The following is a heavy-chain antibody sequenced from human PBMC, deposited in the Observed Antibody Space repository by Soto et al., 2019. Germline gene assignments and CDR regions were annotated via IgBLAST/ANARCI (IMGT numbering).Heavy chain of an antibody. D-gene: IGHD2-2*01. J-gene: IGHJ6*02. V-gene: IGHV5-51*01. CDR3: ARRGVVVTAANGDYYYYGMDV. CDR1: GYSFTSYW. CDR2: IYPGDSDT. Sequence: LKISCKGSGYSFTSYWIGWVRQMPGKGLEWMGIIYPGDSDTRYSPSFQGQVTISADKSISTAYLQWSSLKASDTAMYYCARRGVVVTAANGDYYYYGMDVWGQGTKVTVSS.